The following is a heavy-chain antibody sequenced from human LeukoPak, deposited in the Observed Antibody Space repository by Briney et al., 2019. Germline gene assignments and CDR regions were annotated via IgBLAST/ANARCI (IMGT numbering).Heavy chain of an antibody. CDR3: AKNNTNEDY. V-gene: IGHV3-30*18. CDR1: GFTFTTFG. J-gene: IGHJ4*01. CDR2: ISPDGNLE. Sequence: GGSLRLSCAASGFTFTTFGIHWVRQAPGKGLEWVAAISPDGNLEYYTDSVQGRFTVSRDNSKNMIYLQMNSLRGEDSALYYWAKNNTNEDYWGHETLVPVPS. D-gene: IGHD1/OR15-1a*01.